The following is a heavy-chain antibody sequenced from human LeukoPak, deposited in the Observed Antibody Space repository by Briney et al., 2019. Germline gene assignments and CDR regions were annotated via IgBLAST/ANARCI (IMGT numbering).Heavy chain of an antibody. CDR3: AREGGVLRYFDKGGGMDV. J-gene: IGHJ6*02. CDR1: GGSISSGDYY. Sequence: SQTLSLTCPVSGGSISSGDYYWSWIRQPPGKGLEWIGYIYYSGSTYYNPALKSRVTISVDTSKNQFSLKLSSVTAADTAVYYCAREGGVLRYFDKGGGMDVWGQGTTVTVSS. V-gene: IGHV4-30-4*01. D-gene: IGHD3-9*01. CDR2: IYYSGST.